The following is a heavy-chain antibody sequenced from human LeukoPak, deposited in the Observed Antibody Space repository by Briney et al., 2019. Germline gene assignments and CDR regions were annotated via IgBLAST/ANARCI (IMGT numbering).Heavy chain of an antibody. Sequence: GGSLRLSCAASGFIFNNNAIHWVRQAPGKGLEWAAVISFDGRDKHHADSVKGRFTISRDNSKNTLYLQMSSLRVEDTAMYYCARDLRKSEDYYFDYWGQGTLVTVSS. CDR1: GFIFNNNA. J-gene: IGHJ4*02. V-gene: IGHV3-30*04. D-gene: IGHD3/OR15-3a*01. CDR3: ARDLRKSEDYYFDY. CDR2: ISFDGRDK.